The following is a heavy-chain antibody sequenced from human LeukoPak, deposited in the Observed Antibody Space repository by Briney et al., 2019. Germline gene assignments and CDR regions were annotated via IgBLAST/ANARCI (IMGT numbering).Heavy chain of an antibody. CDR3: ARLTADGRLYFVD. J-gene: IGHJ4*02. D-gene: IGHD6-13*01. Sequence: GGSLRLSCAASGFTVNSYYLSWVRQAPGKGLEWVSTLYNTGNTYYANSVKGRFSISRDNSKNTLFLQMNSLRAEDTAVYYCARLTADGRLYFVDWGPGTLVTVSS. CDR2: LYNTGNT. CDR1: GFTVNSYY. V-gene: IGHV3-53*01.